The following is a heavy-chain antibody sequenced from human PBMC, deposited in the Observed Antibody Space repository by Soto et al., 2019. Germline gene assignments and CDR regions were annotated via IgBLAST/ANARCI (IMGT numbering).Heavy chain of an antibody. CDR2: ISYVGSNK. V-gene: IGHV3-30-3*01. Sequence: QVQLVESGGGVVQPWRSLRLSCAASGFTFSSYAMHWVRQAPGKGLEWVAVISYVGSNKYYADSVKGRCTISRDNSKNTLYLQMNSLRAEDTAVYYCARDSSGGSYTLDYWGQGTLVTVSS. CDR3: ARDSSGGSYTLDY. J-gene: IGHJ4*02. CDR1: GFTFSSYA. D-gene: IGHD2-15*01.